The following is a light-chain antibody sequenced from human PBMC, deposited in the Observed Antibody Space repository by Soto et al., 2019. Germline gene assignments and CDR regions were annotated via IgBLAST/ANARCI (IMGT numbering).Light chain of an antibody. V-gene: IGLV1-40*01. J-gene: IGLJ1*01. CDR2: GNS. CDR1: SSNIGAGYD. CDR3: QSYDSSLSGYV. Sequence: QSVLAQPPSVSWSPGQRVTISCTGSSSNIGAGYDVHWYQQLPGTAPKLLIYGNSNRPSGVPDRFSGFKSGSSGSLAITGLQAEDEADYYCQSYDSSLSGYVFGTGTKVTVL.